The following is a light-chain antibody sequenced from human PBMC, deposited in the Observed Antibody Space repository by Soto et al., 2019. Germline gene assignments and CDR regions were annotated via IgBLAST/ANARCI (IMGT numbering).Light chain of an antibody. J-gene: IGLJ1*01. CDR1: NSDGGGYNY. V-gene: IGLV2-14*01. Sequence: QSSLTQPASVSWSPGQAITIPCTGTNSDGGGYNYVSWYQHHPGKAPKLMIYRAFNRPSGDSTRISGSKSGSTASLTISGLQAEDAADYYCSSYTTTTTLADFGTGTKVPVL. CDR3: SSYTTTTTLAD. CDR2: RAF.